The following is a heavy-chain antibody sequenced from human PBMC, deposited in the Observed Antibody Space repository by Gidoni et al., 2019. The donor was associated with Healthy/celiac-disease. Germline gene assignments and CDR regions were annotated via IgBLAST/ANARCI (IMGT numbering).Heavy chain of an antibody. J-gene: IGHJ4*02. V-gene: IGHV3-33*01. CDR1: GFTFSSYG. Sequence: QVQLVESGGGVVQPGRSLRLSCAASGFTFSSYGMHWVRQAPGKGLEWVAVIWYDGSNKYYADSVKGRFTISRDNSKNTLYLQMISLRAEDTAVYYCARDHTGGSYDYWGQGTLVTVSS. D-gene: IGHD2-15*01. CDR2: IWYDGSNK. CDR3: ARDHTGGSYDY.